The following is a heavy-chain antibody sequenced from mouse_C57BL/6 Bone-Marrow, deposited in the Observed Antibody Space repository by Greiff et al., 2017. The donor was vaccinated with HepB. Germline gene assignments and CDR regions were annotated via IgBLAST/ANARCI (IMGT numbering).Heavy chain of an antibody. CDR2: IYPGSGST. V-gene: IGHV1-55*01. D-gene: IGHD1-1*01. CDR1: GYTFTSYW. Sequence: QVQLQQPGAELVKPGASVKMSCKASGYTFTSYWITWVKQRPGQGLEWIGDIYPGSGSTNYNEKFKSKATLTVDTSSSTAYMQLSSLTSEDSAVYYGARGAPYGSSFYWYFDVWGTGTTVTVSS. CDR3: ARGAPYGSSFYWYFDV. J-gene: IGHJ1*03.